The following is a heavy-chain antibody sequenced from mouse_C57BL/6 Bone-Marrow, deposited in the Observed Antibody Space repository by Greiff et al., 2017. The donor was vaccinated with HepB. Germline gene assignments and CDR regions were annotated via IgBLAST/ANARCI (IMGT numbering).Heavy chain of an antibody. CDR1: GFTFSDYG. CDR3: ARDRRFAY. J-gene: IGHJ3*01. V-gene: IGHV5-17*01. Sequence: EVHLVESGGGLVKPGGSLKLSCAASGFTFSDYGMHWVRQAPEKGLEWVAYISSGSSTIYYADTVKGRFTISRDNAKNTLFLPMTSLRSEDTAMYYCARDRRFAYWGQGTLVTVSA. D-gene: IGHD3-2*01. CDR2: ISSGSSTI.